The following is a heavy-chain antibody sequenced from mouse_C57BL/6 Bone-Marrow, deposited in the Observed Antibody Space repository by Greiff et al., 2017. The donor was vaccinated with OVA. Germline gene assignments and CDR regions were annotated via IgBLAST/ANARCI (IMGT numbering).Heavy chain of an antibody. J-gene: IGHJ2*01. V-gene: IGHV14-2*01. CDR1: GFTIKDYY. Sequence: VQLQQSGAELVKPGASVKLSCTASGFTIKDYYMHWVKQRPEQGLEWIGRIDPEDGDTKYAPKFQGKATLTADTSSNTAYLQLSSLTSEDTAVYYCARKRFITTVVDYWGQGTTLTVSS. D-gene: IGHD1-1*01. CDR2: IDPEDGDT. CDR3: ARKRFITTVVDY.